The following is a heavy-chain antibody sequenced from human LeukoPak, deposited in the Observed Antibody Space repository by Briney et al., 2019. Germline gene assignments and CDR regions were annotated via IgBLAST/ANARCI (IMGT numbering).Heavy chain of an antibody. D-gene: IGHD2-15*01. J-gene: IGHJ6*02. Sequence: PGGSLRLSCAASGFTFSNHYMHWVRQAPGKGLEWVANINQDGSQKYYVDSVKGRFTISRDNAKHSLYLQMNSLRAEDTTVYYCAREDRGYCSGGSCYDYYYAMDVWGQGTTVTVSS. CDR3: AREDRGYCSGGSCYDYYYAMDV. V-gene: IGHV3-7*01. CDR1: GFTFSNHY. CDR2: INQDGSQK.